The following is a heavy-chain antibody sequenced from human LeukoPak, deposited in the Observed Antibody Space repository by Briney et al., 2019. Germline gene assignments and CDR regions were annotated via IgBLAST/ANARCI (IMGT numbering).Heavy chain of an antibody. D-gene: IGHD1-26*01. CDR3: ARHEYSGSNY. CDR2: IYPGDSDT. CDR1: GYSFTSYW. V-gene: IGHV5-51*01. Sequence: GESLKISCKGSGYSFTSYWIGWVRQMPGKRLERMGIIYPGDSDTRYSPSFQGQVAISADKSISTAYLQWSSLEASDTAMYYCARHEYSGSNYWGQGTLVTVSS. J-gene: IGHJ4*02.